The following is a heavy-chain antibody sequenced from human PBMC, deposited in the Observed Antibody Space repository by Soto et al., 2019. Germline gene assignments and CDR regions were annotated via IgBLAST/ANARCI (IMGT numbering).Heavy chain of an antibody. CDR2: INPNSGGT. CDR3: ARDGGYSSSYRFTTYGMDV. J-gene: IGHJ6*02. CDR1: GYTFTVYY. Sequence: ASVNVSCTASGYTFTVYYMDWVRQAPGQGLEWMGWINPNSGGTNYAQKFQGWVTMTRDTSISTAYMELSRLRSDDTAVYYCARDGGYSSSYRFTTYGMDVWGQGTTVPVSS. V-gene: IGHV1-2*04. D-gene: IGHD6-13*01.